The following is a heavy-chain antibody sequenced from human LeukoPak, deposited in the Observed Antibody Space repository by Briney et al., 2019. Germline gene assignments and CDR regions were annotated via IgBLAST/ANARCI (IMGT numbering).Heavy chain of an antibody. Sequence: PGGSLRLSCAASGFTFSSYAMSWVRQAPGKGLEWVSAISGSGGSTYYADSVKGRFTISRDNSKNTLYLQMNSLRAEDTAVYHCAKESPQLLWFGELSEGGDYWGQGTLVTVSS. D-gene: IGHD3-10*01. CDR2: ISGSGGST. V-gene: IGHV3-23*01. CDR1: GFTFSSYA. CDR3: AKESPQLLWFGELSEGGDY. J-gene: IGHJ4*02.